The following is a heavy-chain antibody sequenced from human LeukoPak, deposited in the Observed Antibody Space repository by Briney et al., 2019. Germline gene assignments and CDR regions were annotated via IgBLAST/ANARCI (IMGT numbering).Heavy chain of an antibody. J-gene: IGHJ4*02. V-gene: IGHV2-5*02. Sequence: SGPTLVKPTQTLTLTCTFSGFSLSTSGVGVGWIRQPPGKALEWLALIFWDDDKRYSPSLRSRLTITKDTSKNQVVLTLTNMDPVDTATFYCAHFQVAWGFDYWGQGALVTVSS. CDR2: IFWDDDK. CDR3: AHFQVAWGFDY. CDR1: GFSLSTSGVG. D-gene: IGHD7-27*01.